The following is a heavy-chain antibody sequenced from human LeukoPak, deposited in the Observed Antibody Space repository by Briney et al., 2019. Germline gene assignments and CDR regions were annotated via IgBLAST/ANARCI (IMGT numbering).Heavy chain of an antibody. J-gene: IGHJ4*02. D-gene: IGHD3-16*01. CDR1: GYTFTGYY. CDR3: ARGKGGQKAWSTILFDY. V-gene: IGHV1-2*02. CDR2: INPNSGGT. Sequence: GASVKVSCKASGYTFTGYYMHWVRQAPGQGLEWMGWINPNSGGTNYAQKFQGRVTMTRDTSISTAYMELSRLRSDDTAVYYCARGKGGQKAWSTILFDYWGQGTLVTVSS.